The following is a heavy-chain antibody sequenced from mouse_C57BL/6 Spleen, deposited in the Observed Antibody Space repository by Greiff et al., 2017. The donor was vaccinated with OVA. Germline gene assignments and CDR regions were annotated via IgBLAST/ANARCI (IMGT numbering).Heavy chain of an antibody. CDR2: IDPSDSGT. CDR1: GYTFTSYW. V-gene: IGHV1-52*01. D-gene: IGHD2-4*01. Sequence: QVQLQQPGAELVRPGSSVKLSCKASGYTFTSYWMHWVKQRPIQGLEWIGNIDPSDSGTHYNQKFKDKATLTVDKSSSTAYMQLSSLTSEDSAVYYCARGDYVDFDYWGQGTTLTVSS. CDR3: ARGDYVDFDY. J-gene: IGHJ2*01.